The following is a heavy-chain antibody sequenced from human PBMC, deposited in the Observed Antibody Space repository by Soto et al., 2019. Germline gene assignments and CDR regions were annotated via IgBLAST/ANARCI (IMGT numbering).Heavy chain of an antibody. J-gene: IGHJ6*02. V-gene: IGHV4-4*02. CDR1: GGSISSSHW. CDR2: IYHSGST. D-gene: IGHD2-21*02. Sequence: SETLSLTCAVSGGSISSSHWWGWVRQAPGKGLEWIGEIYHSGSTNYNPSLKSRITMSVDKSKNQFSVNLSSVTATDTAVYYCVRDADETAIVPAPWLVWGRGTMVTVSS. CDR3: VRDADETAIVPAPWLV.